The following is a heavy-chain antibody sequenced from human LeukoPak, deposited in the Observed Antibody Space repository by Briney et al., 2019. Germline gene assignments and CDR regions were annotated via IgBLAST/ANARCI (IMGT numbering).Heavy chain of an antibody. D-gene: IGHD6-19*01. J-gene: IGHJ5*02. V-gene: IGHV3-33*01. CDR1: GFTFITHG. CDR3: ARDPPDSGWAFWS. CDR2: IWADGSHK. Sequence: GGSLRLSCSASGFTFITHGIHWVRQAPGKGLEWVAFIWADGSHKYYADSVKGRFTISRDDSKSTVYLQMNSLRVEDTSVYFCARDPPDSGWAFWSWGQGTLVTVSS.